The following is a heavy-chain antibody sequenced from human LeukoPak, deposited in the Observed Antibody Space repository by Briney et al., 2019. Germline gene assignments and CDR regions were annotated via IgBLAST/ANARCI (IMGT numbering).Heavy chain of an antibody. CDR1: GASISGYY. J-gene: IGHJ4*02. CDR3: AGTGLFFDY. Sequence: PSETLSLTCRDYGASISGYYWGWIRQPPGKGLEWIGHMYYSGGTTYNPSLKSRVSISLDTSKKHFSLKLSSVTAADTAVYYCAGTGLFFDYWSQGTLVTVSS. V-gene: IGHV4-59*01. CDR2: MYYSGGT. D-gene: IGHD7-27*01.